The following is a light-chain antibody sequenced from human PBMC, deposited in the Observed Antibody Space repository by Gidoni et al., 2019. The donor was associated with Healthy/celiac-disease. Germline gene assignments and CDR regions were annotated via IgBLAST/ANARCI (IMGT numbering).Light chain of an antibody. CDR2: GAS. CDR1: QSVSSSY. Sequence: EIVLTQSPGTLSLSPGERATLSCRASQSVSSSYLAWYQQKPGQAPRLLIYGASSRATGIPDRFSGSVSGTDFTLTISRLEPEYFAVYSCQQYGSSPFTFGPGTKVDIK. J-gene: IGKJ3*01. CDR3: QQYGSSPFT. V-gene: IGKV3-20*01.